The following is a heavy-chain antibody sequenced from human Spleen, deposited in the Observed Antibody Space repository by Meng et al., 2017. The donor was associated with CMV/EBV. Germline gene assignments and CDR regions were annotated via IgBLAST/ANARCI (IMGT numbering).Heavy chain of an antibody. Sequence: GGSLRLSCAASGFIFNYCAMHWVRQAPGKGLDWVAFTRYDGSNKYYADSVKGRFTISRDNSKNTLYLQMDRLRAEDTAVYYCVKNLNADYWGQGTLVTVSS. J-gene: IGHJ4*02. CDR3: VKNLNADY. V-gene: IGHV3-30*02. CDR2: TRYDGSNK. CDR1: GFIFNYCA.